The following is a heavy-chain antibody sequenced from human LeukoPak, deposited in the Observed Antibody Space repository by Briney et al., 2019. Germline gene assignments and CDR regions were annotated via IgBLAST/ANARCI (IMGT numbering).Heavy chain of an antibody. J-gene: IGHJ4*02. V-gene: IGHV3-30-3*01. CDR3: ARDRRGSGWHGEVDY. CDR1: GFPFSSYA. CDR2: ISYDGSNK. D-gene: IGHD6-19*01. Sequence: GGSLRLSCAASGFPFSSYALHWVRQAPGKGLEWVAIISYDGSNKYYADSVKGRFTISRDNSKNTLYLQMNSLRAEDTAVYYCARDRRGSGWHGEVDYWGQGTLVTVSS.